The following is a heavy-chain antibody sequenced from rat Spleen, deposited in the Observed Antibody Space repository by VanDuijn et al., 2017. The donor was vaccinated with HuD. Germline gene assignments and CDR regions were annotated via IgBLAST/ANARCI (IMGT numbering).Heavy chain of an antibody. CDR2: ISTGGGNT. CDR1: GFTFSVYD. D-gene: IGHD1-4*01. Sequence: EVRLVESGGGFLQPGRSLRLSCAASGFTFSVYDMAWVRQAPTKGLEWVASISTGGGNTYYRDSVKGRFTISRDNAKSTLYLQMDSLRSEDTATYYCATDGTRVSRFAYWGQGTLVTVSS. J-gene: IGHJ3*01. CDR3: ATDGTRVSRFAY. V-gene: IGHV5S23*01.